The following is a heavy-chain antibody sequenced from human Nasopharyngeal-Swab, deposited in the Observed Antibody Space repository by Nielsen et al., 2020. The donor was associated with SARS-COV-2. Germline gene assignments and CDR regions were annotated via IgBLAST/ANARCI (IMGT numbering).Heavy chain of an antibody. V-gene: IGHV4-39*07. Sequence: SETLSLTCTVSGGSISSSSYYWGWIRQPPGKGLEWIGSIYYSGSTYYNPSLKSRVTISVDTSKNQFSLKLSSVTAADTAVYYCARLRATLNWFDPWGQGTLVTVSS. CDR1: GGSISSSSYY. CDR3: ARLRATLNWFDP. J-gene: IGHJ5*02. CDR2: IYYSGST.